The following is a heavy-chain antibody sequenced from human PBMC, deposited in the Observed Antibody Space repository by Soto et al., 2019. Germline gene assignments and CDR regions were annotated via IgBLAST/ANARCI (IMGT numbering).Heavy chain of an antibody. CDR2: VNPNNGVT. D-gene: IGHD6-19*01. CDR3: ATTVAADNWSDT. CDR1: GHSFTAYY. J-gene: IGHJ5*02. Sequence: ASVKVSCKASGHSFTAYYMHWVRQAPGQGLEWMGWVNPNNGVTNYAQKFQGRVTMTRDTSISTAYMELSRLRSDDTAVYYCATTVAADNWSDTWGQGTLVTVSS. V-gene: IGHV1-2*02.